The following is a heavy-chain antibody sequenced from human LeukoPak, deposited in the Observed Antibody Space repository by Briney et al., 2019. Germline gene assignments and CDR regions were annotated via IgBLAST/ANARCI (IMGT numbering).Heavy chain of an antibody. V-gene: IGHV4-59*01. CDR1: GGSISSYY. D-gene: IGHD3-3*01. J-gene: IGHJ5*02. CDR2: IYYSGST. Sequence: PSETLSLTCTVSGGSISSYYWSWIRQPPGKGLEWIGYIYYSGSTNYNPSLKSRVTISVDTSKNQFSLKLSSVTAADTAVYYCARGYDFWSGANWFDPWGQGTLVTVSS. CDR3: ARGYDFWSGANWFDP.